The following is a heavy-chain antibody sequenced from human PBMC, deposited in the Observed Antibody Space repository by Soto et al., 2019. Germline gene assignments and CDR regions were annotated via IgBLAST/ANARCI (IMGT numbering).Heavy chain of an antibody. CDR1: SDSISSYD. D-gene: IGHD4-17*01. Sequence: PSWTLSITCTVCSDSISSYDWSGIRQPPGKGLEWIGYIYYSGSTNYNPSLKSRVTISVDTSKNQFSLKLSSVTAADTAVYYCARRYGDCFDYWGQGTLVTVSS. CDR3: ARRYGDCFDY. CDR2: IYYSGST. J-gene: IGHJ4*02. V-gene: IGHV4-59*08.